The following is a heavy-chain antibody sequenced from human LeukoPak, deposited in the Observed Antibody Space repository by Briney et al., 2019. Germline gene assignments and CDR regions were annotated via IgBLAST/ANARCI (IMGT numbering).Heavy chain of an antibody. V-gene: IGHV4-59*12. D-gene: IGHD2-15*01. CDR3: ARDKTDCSGGSCYSNYYYYMDV. CDR2: IYYSGST. J-gene: IGHJ6*03. Sequence: KSSETLSLTCTVSGGSISSYYWTWIRQPPGKGLEWIGYIYYSGSTNYNPSLKSRVTISVDTSKNQFSLKLSSVTAADTAVYYCARDKTDCSGGSCYSNYYYYMDVWGKGTTVTVSS. CDR1: GGSISSYY.